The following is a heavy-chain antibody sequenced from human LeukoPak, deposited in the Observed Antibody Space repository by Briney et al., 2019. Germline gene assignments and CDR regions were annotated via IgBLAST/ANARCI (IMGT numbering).Heavy chain of an antibody. Sequence: PGGSLRLSCAASGFTFSSYAMSWVRQALGKGLEWVSAISGSGGSTYYADSVKGRFTISRDNSKNTLYLQMNSLRAEDTAEYYCARDSFSPFAGPYDSSGYYTYWGQGTLVTVSS. CDR3: ARDSFSPFAGPYDSSGYYTY. CDR1: GFTFSSYA. CDR2: ISGSGGST. V-gene: IGHV3-23*01. J-gene: IGHJ4*02. D-gene: IGHD3-22*01.